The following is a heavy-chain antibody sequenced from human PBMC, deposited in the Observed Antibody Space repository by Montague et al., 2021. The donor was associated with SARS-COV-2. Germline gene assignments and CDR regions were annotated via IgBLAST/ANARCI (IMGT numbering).Heavy chain of an antibody. J-gene: IGHJ4*02. V-gene: IGHV4-59*01. CDR3: ARTRGYDPLFDF. D-gene: IGHD5-12*01. Sequence: SETLSLTCTVSGGSISSNFWSWIRQPPGKGLEWIGYIYYSGSTNXNPSPKSRVTISVDTSKKQFSLQLSSVTAADTAVCYCARTRGYDPLFDFWGQGTLVTVSS. CDR2: IYYSGST. CDR1: GGSISSNF.